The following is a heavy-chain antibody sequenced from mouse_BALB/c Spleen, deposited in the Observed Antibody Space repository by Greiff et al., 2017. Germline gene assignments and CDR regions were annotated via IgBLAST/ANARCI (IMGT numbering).Heavy chain of an antibody. CDR1: GFSLTSYG. CDR2: IWSGGST. J-gene: IGHJ3*01. Sequence: QVQLQQSGPGLVQPSQSLSITCTVSGFSLTSYGVHWVRQSPGKGLEWLGVIWSGGSTDYNAAFISRLSISKDNSKSQVFFKMNSLQANDTAIYYCARMYDYDGEFAYWGQGTLVTVSA. CDR3: ARMYDYDGEFAY. V-gene: IGHV2-2*02. D-gene: IGHD2-4*01.